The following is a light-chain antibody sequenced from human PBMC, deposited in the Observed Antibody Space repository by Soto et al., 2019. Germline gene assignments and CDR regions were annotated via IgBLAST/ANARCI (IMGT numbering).Light chain of an antibody. CDR1: QGISTY. V-gene: IGKV1-16*02. CDR3: HQYTSYPFT. CDR2: GAS. Sequence: DIQMTQSPSSLSASVGDRVIITCRASQGISTYLAWFQQKPGKAPKSLIYGASSLQSGVPSKFNGSGSGTHFTLTISSLQPEDFATYYCHQYTSYPFTFGPGTKVDIK. J-gene: IGKJ3*01.